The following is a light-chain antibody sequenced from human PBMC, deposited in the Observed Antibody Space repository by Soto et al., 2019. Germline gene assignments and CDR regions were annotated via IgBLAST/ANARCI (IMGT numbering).Light chain of an antibody. Sequence: QPVLTQPPSVSGAPGQRVTISCTGSSSNIGAGYHVHWYQQLPGTAPKLLIYGNSNRPSGVPDRFSGSKSGTSASLAITGLQAEDEADYYCQSYDSSLSALFGGGTKLTVL. CDR3: QSYDSSLSAL. J-gene: IGLJ3*02. V-gene: IGLV1-40*01. CDR2: GNS. CDR1: SSNIGAGYH.